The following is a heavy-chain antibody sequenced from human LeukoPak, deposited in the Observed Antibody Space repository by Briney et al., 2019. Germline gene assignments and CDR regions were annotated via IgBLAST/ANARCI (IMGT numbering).Heavy chain of an antibody. J-gene: IGHJ6*02. V-gene: IGHV3-9*01. CDR2: ISWNSGSI. D-gene: IGHD4-17*01. CDR3: AKDGRWVTTVTTVGDYYGMDV. CDR1: GFTFDDYA. Sequence: PGGSLRLSCAASGFTFDDYAMHWVRQAPGKGLEWVSGISWNSGSIGYADSVKGRFTISRDNAKNSLYLQMNSLRAEDTALYYCAKDGRWVTTVTTVGDYYGMDVWGQGTTVTVSS.